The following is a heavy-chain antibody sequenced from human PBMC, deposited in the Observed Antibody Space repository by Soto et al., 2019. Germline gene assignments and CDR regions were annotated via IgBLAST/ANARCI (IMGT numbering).Heavy chain of an antibody. V-gene: IGHV5-51*01. D-gene: IGHD6-13*01. J-gene: IGHJ4*02. CDR1: GYSFTSYW. CDR3: ARLQAAAGDNDLTFDY. Sequence: PGESLKISCKGSGYSFTSYWIGWVRQMPGKGLEWMGIIYPGDSDTSYSPSFQGHVTISADKSINTAYLQWSSLKASDTAMYYCARLQAAAGDNDLTFDYWGQGTLVTVSS. CDR2: IYPGDSDT.